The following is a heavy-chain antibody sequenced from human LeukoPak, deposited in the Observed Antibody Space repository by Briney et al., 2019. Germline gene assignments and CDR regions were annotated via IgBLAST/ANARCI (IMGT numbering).Heavy chain of an antibody. CDR3: ARLGAAGTKRDY. CDR1: GGSISSSSYY. V-gene: IGHV4-39*01. D-gene: IGHD6-13*01. Sequence: SETLSLTCTVSGGSISSSSYYWGWIRQPPGKGLEWIGSIYYSGSTYYNPSLKSRVTISVDTSKNQFSLKLSSVTAADTAVYYCARLGAAGTKRDYWGQGTLVTVSS. J-gene: IGHJ4*02. CDR2: IYYSGST.